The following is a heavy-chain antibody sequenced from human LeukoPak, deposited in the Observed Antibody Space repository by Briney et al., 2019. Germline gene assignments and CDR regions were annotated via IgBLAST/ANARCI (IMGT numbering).Heavy chain of an antibody. Sequence: SETLSLTCTVSGGSITSTTYYWAWIRQPPGKGLEWIGTIFYSGSTYYNPPLKSRVTISGDTSKNRFSLNLSSVTAADTAIYYCARAKSSRGHLDYWGQGTLVTVSS. D-gene: IGHD3-22*01. CDR2: IFYSGST. J-gene: IGHJ4*02. CDR3: ARAKSSRGHLDY. CDR1: GGSITSTTYY. V-gene: IGHV4-39*07.